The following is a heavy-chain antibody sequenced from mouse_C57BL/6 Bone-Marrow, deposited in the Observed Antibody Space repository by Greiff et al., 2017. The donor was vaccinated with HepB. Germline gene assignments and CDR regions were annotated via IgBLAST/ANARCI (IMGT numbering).Heavy chain of an antibody. J-gene: IGHJ2*01. CDR1: GFTFSSYA. Sequence: DVQLQESGGGLVKPGGSLKLSCAASGFTFSSYAMSWVRQTPEKRLEWVATISDGGSYTYYPDNVKGRFTISRDNAKNNLYLQMSHLKSEDTAMYYCARDWGGDYWGQGTTLTVSS. CDR2: ISDGGSYT. CDR3: ARDWGGDY. V-gene: IGHV5-4*01.